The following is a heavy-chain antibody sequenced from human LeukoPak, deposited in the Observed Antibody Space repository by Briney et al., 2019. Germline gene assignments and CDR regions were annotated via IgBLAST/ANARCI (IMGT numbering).Heavy chain of an antibody. V-gene: IGHV3-9*01. J-gene: IGHJ4*02. CDR1: GFTFDDYA. CDR3: AKASGYCSGGSCYSVLDY. Sequence: PGGSLRLSCAASGFTFDDYAMHWVRQAPGKGLEWVSGISWNSGSTGYADSVKGRFTISRDNAKNSLYLQMNSLRAEDTALYYCAKASGYCSGGSCYSVLDYWGQGTLVTVSS. CDR2: ISWNSGST. D-gene: IGHD2-15*01.